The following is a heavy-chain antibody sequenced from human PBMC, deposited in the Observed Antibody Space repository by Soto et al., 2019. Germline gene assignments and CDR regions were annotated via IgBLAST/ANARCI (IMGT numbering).Heavy chain of an antibody. Sequence: QVQLQESGPGLVKASQTLSLTCTVSGDSISSSYNYWSWVRQHPGKGLEWIGYIYYSGSTYYNPSLNGRVTISADTSKKQFSLNQSSVAAANPSVYYCARVGGCGRSSCYAVDYCMDVWGQGTTVTVSS. V-gene: IGHV4-31*03. D-gene: IGHD2-2*01. J-gene: IGHJ6*02. CDR3: ARVGGCGRSSCYAVDYCMDV. CDR1: GDSISSSYNY. CDR2: IYYSGST.